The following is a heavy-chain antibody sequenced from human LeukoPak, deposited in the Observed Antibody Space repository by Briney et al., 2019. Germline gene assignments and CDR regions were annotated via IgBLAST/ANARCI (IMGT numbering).Heavy chain of an antibody. CDR1: GFTFSSYW. D-gene: IGHD1-26*01. CDR3: AKWELYSGFYYIDY. J-gene: IGHJ4*02. CDR2: IKADGGVI. Sequence: PGGSLRLSCAASGFTFSSYWMTWVRQGLGKGLEWVSNIKADGGVIYYVDSVKGRFTISRENAKNSLYLKMNSLRAEDTAVYYCAKWELYSGFYYIDYWGQGTLATVSS. V-gene: IGHV3-7*01.